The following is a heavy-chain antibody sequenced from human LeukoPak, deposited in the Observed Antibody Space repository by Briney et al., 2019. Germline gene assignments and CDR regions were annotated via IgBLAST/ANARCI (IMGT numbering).Heavy chain of an antibody. CDR2: INPSDGST. CDR3: ARVWCSGGSCYSSRGAFDI. J-gene: IGHJ3*02. CDR1: GYTFTSYY. Sequence: ASVKVSCKASGYTFTSYYMHWVRQAPGQGLEWMGIINPSDGSTSYAEKFQGRVTITADESTSTAYMELSSLRYEDTAVYYCARVWCSGGSCYSSRGAFDIWGQGTMVTVSS. D-gene: IGHD2-15*01. V-gene: IGHV1-46*01.